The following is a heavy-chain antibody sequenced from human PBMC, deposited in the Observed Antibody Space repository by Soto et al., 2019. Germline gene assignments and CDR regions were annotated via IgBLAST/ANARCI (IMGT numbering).Heavy chain of an antibody. CDR2: ISGSGGAT. CDR1: GFTFEDCA. D-gene: IGHD2-21*02. Sequence: HHGGSLRLSCSTSGFTFEDCAMIWVRQAPGKGLEWVSGISGSGGATYYTDSVEGRFTISKDFSKNTVSLQMTSLRVDDTAVYYCARTRTAFYRYYFDSWGQGALVTVSS. V-gene: IGHV3-23*01. J-gene: IGHJ4*02. CDR3: ARTRTAFYRYYFDS.